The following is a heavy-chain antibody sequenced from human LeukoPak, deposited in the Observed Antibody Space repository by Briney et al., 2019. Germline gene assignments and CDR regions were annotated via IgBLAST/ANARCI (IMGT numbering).Heavy chain of an antibody. CDR1: GFTFSGCA. J-gene: IGHJ4*02. CDR2: ISNDGNNK. V-gene: IGHV3-30*18. D-gene: IGHD4-11*01. CDR3: AKDTGDYRVRYFFDS. Sequence: PGRSLRLSCAASGFTFSGCAFHWVRQAPGKGLEWVAIISNDGNNKYYSDSVKGRFTISRDNSKNTLSLQMNSLRVEGTAVYYCAKDTGDYRVRYFFDSWGQGTLVTVSS.